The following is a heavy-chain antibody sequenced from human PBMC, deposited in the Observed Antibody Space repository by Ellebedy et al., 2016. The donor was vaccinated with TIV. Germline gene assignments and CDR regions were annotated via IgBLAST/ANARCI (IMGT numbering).Heavy chain of an antibody. CDR3: ARGVYYRDRWGAGGAFDI. D-gene: IGHD3-22*01. CDR1: GGTFSSYA. V-gene: IGHV1-69*04. CDR2: IIPILGIA. Sequence: AASVKVSCKASGGTFSSYAISWARQAPGQGLEWMGRIIPILGIANYAQKFQGRVTITADKSTSTAYMELSSLRSEDTAVYYCARGVYYRDRWGAGGAFDIWGQGTMVTVSS. J-gene: IGHJ3*02.